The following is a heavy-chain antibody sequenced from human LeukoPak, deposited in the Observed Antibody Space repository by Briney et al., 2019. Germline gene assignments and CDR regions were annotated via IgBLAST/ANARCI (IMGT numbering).Heavy chain of an antibody. D-gene: IGHD2-2*01. CDR2: KYYSGSA. CDR3: ATPYCSGISCLDVFNI. J-gene: IGHJ3*02. CDR1: GVSISDGRYY. V-gene: IGHV4-31*03. Sequence: PSETLSLTCNVSGVSISDGRYYWAWLRQLPGKGLEWIGYKYYSGSAKYNPSLKSRLTISVDTPNNQFSLQLRSMTAADTAMYYCATPYCSGISCLDVFNIWGQGRMVTVSS.